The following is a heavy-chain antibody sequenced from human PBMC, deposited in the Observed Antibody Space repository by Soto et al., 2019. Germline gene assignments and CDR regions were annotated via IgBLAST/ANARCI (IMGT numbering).Heavy chain of an antibody. D-gene: IGHD3-16*01. J-gene: IGHJ6*02. Sequence: PSETLSLTISVSGGAINNRDYYWSWIRQHPEKGLEWIGNIFYSGSTDYNPSLKGRLTISIDTSKNEFSLKLTSVTAADTAVYYCARDRPAFKSFGSGMDVWGQGTTVTVSS. CDR1: GGAINNRDYY. V-gene: IGHV4-31*03. CDR2: IFYSGST. CDR3: ARDRPAFKSFGSGMDV.